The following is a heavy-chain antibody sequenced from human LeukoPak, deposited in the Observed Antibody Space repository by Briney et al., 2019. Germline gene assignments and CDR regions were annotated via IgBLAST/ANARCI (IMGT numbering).Heavy chain of an antibody. J-gene: IGHJ4*02. CDR2: IYASGST. D-gene: IGHD6-13*01. V-gene: IGHV4-4*07. CDR1: GGSSSGYY. CDR3: ARDSSSWYFDY. Sequence: SETLSLTCTVSGGSSSGYYWSWIRQPAGNGLECIGRIYASGSTNYNPSLKSRVTMSADTSKNQFSLKLSSVTAADTAVYYCARDSSSWYFDYWGQGTLVTVSS.